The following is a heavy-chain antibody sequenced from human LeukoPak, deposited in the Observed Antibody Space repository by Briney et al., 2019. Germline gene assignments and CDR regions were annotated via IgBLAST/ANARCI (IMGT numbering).Heavy chain of an antibody. J-gene: IGHJ5*02. D-gene: IGHD6-13*01. CDR3: ARAAAAGTRVSWFDP. Sequence: ASVKVSCKASGYTFTGYYMHWVRQAPGQGLEWMGWINPNSGGTNYAQKFQGRVTMTRDTSISTAYMELSRLRSDDTAVYYCARAAAAGTRVSWFDPWGQGTLVTVSS. V-gene: IGHV1-2*02. CDR2: INPNSGGT. CDR1: GYTFTGYY.